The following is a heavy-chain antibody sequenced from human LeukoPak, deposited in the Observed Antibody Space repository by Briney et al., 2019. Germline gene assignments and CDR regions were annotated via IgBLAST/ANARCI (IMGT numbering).Heavy chain of an antibody. D-gene: IGHD3-10*01. CDR1: GGSVSSSGYS. V-gene: IGHV4-61*08. J-gene: IGHJ5*02. CDR2: TYYSGRT. CDR3: ALRRLTSAQIIEDNWFDP. Sequence: ASETLSLTYTVSGGSVSSSGYSWNWIRQPPGKTLEWIGYTYYSGRTNYNPSLKSRVTISLDTSKNQFSLRLTSVTAADTAVYYCALRRLTSAQIIEDNWFDPWGQGTLVTVSS.